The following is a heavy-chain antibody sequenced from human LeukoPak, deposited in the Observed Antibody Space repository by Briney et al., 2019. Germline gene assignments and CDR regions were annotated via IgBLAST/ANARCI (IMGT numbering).Heavy chain of an antibody. J-gene: IGHJ4*02. D-gene: IGHD5-12*01. Sequence: GESLKISCKASGYFFTNYWIGWVRQLPGKGLEWMGIIYPGDSDTKYSPSFQGQVTISADKSINTASLQWSSLRASDTAMYYCARPGTIVAGTLGTTFDYWGQGTLLTVSS. CDR1: GYFFTNYW. V-gene: IGHV5-51*01. CDR2: IYPGDSDT. CDR3: ARPGTIVAGTLGTTFDY.